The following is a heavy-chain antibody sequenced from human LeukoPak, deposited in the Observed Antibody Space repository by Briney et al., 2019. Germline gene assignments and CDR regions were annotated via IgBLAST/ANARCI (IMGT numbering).Heavy chain of an antibody. V-gene: IGHV1-69*02. CDR2: IIPILGIA. Sequence: ASVKVSCKASGGTFSSYTISWVRQAPGQGLEWMGRIIPILGIANYAQKFQGRVTITADKSTSTAYMELSSLRSEDTAVYYCARQILTGYSPLPDYYGMDVWGQGTTVTVPS. J-gene: IGHJ6*02. CDR3: ARQILTGYSPLPDYYGMDV. D-gene: IGHD3-9*01. CDR1: GGTFSSYT.